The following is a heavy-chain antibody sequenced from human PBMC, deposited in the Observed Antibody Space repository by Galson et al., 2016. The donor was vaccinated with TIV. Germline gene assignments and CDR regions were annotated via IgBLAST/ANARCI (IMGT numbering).Heavy chain of an antibody. Sequence: LRLSCAASGFAFSSFAMTWVRQAPGKGLEWLSTIRPSATRTYYSDSVKDRFTTSRDDSSNTLFLQMNSMRAEDTAMYFCARETGGSGWYTVDYWGQGALVIVSS. D-gene: IGHD6-19*01. CDR1: GFAFSSFA. CDR3: ARETGGSGWYTVDY. CDR2: IRPSATRT. J-gene: IGHJ4*02. V-gene: IGHV3-23*01.